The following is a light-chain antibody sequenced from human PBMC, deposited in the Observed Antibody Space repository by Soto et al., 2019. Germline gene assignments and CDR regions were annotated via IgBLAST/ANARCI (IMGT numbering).Light chain of an antibody. CDR3: QQYNNWAPLT. V-gene: IGKV3-15*01. CDR1: QSVISN. J-gene: IGKJ4*01. CDR2: GAS. Sequence: EIVMTQSPDTLSVSPGERATLSCRASQSVISNIAWYQQKPGQAPRLLIYGASTRATGIPVRFSGSGSGTEFTLTISSLQSEDFAIYYCQQYNNWAPLTFGGGTQVEIK.